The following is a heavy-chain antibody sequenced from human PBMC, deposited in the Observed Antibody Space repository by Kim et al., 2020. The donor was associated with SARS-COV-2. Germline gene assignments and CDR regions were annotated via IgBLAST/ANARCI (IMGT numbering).Heavy chain of an antibody. CDR1: GGTFSSYA. V-gene: IGHV1-69*13. D-gene: IGHD5-18*01. J-gene: IGHJ4*02. Sequence: SVKVSCKASGGTFSSYAISWVRQAPGQGLEWMGGIIPIFGTANYAQKFQGRVTITADESTSTAYMELSSLRSEDTAVYYCASSGLEKWGYSYGYPIDYWGQGTLVTVSS. CDR2: IIPIFGTA. CDR3: ASSGLEKWGYSYGYPIDY.